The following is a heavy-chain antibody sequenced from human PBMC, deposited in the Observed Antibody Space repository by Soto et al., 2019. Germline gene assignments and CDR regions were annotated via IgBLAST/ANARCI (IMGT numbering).Heavy chain of an antibody. D-gene: IGHD2-21*02. CDR1: GFTFSSYG. CDR3: ARGARLVTFYYYYYGMDV. CDR2: IWYDGSNK. V-gene: IGHV3-33*01. Sequence: GGSLRLSCAASGFTFSSYGMHWVRQAPGKGLEWVAVIWYDGSNKYYADSVKGRFTISRDNSKNTLYLQMNSLRAEDTTVYYCARGARLVTFYYYYYGMDVWGQGTTVTVSS. J-gene: IGHJ6*02.